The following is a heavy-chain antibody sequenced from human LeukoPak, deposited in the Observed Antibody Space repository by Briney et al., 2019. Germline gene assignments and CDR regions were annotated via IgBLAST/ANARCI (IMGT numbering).Heavy chain of an antibody. CDR3: ARASGSSAVPFDY. CDR2: IAPSSGTT. V-gene: IGHV1-46*01. J-gene: IGHJ4*02. Sequence: ASVKVSCKASGYTFTSNYMHWVRQAPGQGLEWMGVIAPSSGTTSYAQKFQGRVTMTRDASTSTLYMELSSLTSEDTAVYYCARASGSSAVPFDYWGQGTLVTVSS. D-gene: IGHD3-10*01. CDR1: GYTFTSNY.